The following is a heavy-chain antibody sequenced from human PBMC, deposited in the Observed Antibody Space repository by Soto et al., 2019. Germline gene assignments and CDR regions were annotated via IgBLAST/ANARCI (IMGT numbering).Heavy chain of an antibody. D-gene: IGHD6-19*01. J-gene: IGHJ6*02. V-gene: IGHV3-21*01. CDR2: ISSSSSYI. Sequence: EVQLVESGGGLVKPGGSLRLSCAASGFTFSSYSMNWVRQAPGKGLEWVSSISSSSSYIYYADSVKGRFTISRDNAKNSLYLQMNRLRAEDTAVYYCARDTYYRQAGKKQWLVERYYYGMDVWGQGTTVTVSS. CDR3: ARDTYYRQAGKKQWLVERYYYGMDV. CDR1: GFTFSSYS.